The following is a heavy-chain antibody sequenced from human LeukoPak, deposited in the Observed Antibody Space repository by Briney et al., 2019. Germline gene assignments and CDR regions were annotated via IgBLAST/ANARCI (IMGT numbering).Heavy chain of an antibody. D-gene: IGHD2-2*01. CDR3: TTDQTPGDYYYYYGMDV. CDR1: GFTFSNAW. J-gene: IGHJ6*02. V-gene: IGHV3-15*01. CDR2: IKSKTDGGTT. Sequence: SGGSLRLPCAASGFTFSNAWMSWVRQAPGKGLEWVGRIKSKTDGGTTDYAAPVKGRFTISRDDSKNTLYLQMNSLKTEDTAVYYCTTDQTPGDYYYYYGMDVWGQGTTVTVSS.